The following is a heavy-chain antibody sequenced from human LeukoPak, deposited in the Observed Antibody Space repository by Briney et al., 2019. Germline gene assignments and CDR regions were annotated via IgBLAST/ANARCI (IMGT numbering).Heavy chain of an antibody. D-gene: IGHD2-21*02. CDR1: GGSISSYY. CDR2: IYYSGST. J-gene: IGHJ6*03. V-gene: IGHV4-59*01. Sequence: PSETLSLTCTVSGGSISSYYWSWIRQPPGKGLEWIGYIYYSGSTNYNPSLKSRVTISVDTSKNQFSLKLSSVTAADTAVYYCARVVNCGGDCYDYYYYMDVWGKGTTVTVSS. CDR3: ARVVNCGGDCYDYYYYMDV.